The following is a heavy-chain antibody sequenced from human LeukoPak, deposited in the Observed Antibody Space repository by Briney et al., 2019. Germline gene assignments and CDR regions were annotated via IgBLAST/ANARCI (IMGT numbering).Heavy chain of an antibody. CDR2: ITGSGAST. V-gene: IGHV3-23*01. D-gene: IGHD6-13*01. Sequence: GGSLRLPCAASGFTFSSYVMSWVRQAPGKGLEWISAITGSGASTYYADSVKGRLTISRDNSKNTLYLQMNSLRAEDTAVYYCAKRYSSSWFDDYWGQGTLVTVSS. J-gene: IGHJ4*02. CDR3: AKRYSSSWFDDY. CDR1: GFTFSSYV.